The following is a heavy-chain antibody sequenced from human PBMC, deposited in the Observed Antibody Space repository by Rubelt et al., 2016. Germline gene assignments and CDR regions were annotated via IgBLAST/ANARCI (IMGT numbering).Heavy chain of an antibody. CDR2: IYYSGST. CDR1: GASISSDY. J-gene: IGHJ4*02. D-gene: IGHD3-10*01. V-gene: IGHV4-59*12. Sequence: QVQLQESGPGLVKPSETLSLTCTVSGASISSDYWSWIRQPPGKGLEWIGYIYYSGSTNYSPSLKSRVTISVDTSKNQFSRKRSAVSAAETAVYYRAREAMFRGELYSDYLGQGTLVTVSS. CDR3: AREAMFRGELYSDY.